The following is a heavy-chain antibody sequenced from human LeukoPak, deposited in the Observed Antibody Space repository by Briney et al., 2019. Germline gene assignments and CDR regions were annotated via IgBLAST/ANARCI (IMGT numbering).Heavy chain of an antibody. D-gene: IGHD3-10*01. CDR1: GGSISSYY. CDR3: ARAGVYYASGSYLGY. Sequence: PSETLSLTCTVSGGSISSYYWGWIRQPPGKGLEWIGSIYYSGSTYYNPSLKSRVTISVDTSKNQFSLKLSSVTAADTAVYYCARAGVYYASGSYLGYWGQGTLVTVSS. J-gene: IGHJ4*02. V-gene: IGHV4-39*07. CDR2: IYYSGST.